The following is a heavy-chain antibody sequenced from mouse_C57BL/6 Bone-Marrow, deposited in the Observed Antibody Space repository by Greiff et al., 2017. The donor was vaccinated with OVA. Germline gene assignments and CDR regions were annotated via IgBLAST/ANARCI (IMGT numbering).Heavy chain of an antibody. V-gene: IGHV14-4*01. CDR3: TTYYGSSSFAY. J-gene: IGHJ3*01. Sequence: VQLQQSGAELVRPGASVKLSCTASGFNIKDDYMHWVKQRPEQGLEWIGWIDPENGDTEYASKFQGQATITADTSSNTAYLQLSSLTSEDTAVYYCTTYYGSSSFAYWGQGTLVTVSA. D-gene: IGHD1-1*01. CDR1: GFNIKDDY. CDR2: IDPENGDT.